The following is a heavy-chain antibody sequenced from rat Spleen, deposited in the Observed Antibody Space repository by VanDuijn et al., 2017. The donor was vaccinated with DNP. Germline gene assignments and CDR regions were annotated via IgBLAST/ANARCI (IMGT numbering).Heavy chain of an antibody. CDR3: TELPSYYEAWFAY. CDR2: ISTTGGKT. Sequence: EVQLVESGGGLVQPGGSMKLSCAASGFTFSSFPMAWVRQAPTKDLEWVAIISTTGGKTDYRDSGKGRFTVSRDNTRSTLYLQMNSLRSEDTATYYCTELPSYYEAWFAYWGHGALVTVSS. V-gene: IGHV5-46*01. CDR1: GFTFSSFP. J-gene: IGHJ3*01. D-gene: IGHD3-7*01.